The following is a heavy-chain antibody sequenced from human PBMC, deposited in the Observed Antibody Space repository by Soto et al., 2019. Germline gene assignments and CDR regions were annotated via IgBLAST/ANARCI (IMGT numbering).Heavy chain of an antibody. Sequence: KPSETLSLTCTVSGGSISSGGYYWSWIRQHPGKGLEWIGYIYYSGSTYYNPSLKSRVTISVDTSKNQFSLKLSSVTAADTAVYYCARGPYGDYSWDFDYWGQGTLVTVSS. V-gene: IGHV4-31*03. CDR3: ARGPYGDYSWDFDY. CDR2: IYYSGST. J-gene: IGHJ4*02. CDR1: GGSISSGGYY. D-gene: IGHD4-17*01.